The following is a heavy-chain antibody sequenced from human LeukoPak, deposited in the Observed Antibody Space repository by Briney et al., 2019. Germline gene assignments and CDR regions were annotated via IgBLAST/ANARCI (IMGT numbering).Heavy chain of an antibody. CDR2: ISSSGSTI. V-gene: IGHV3-48*03. CDR3: ARVPRWYVVDY. D-gene: IGHD4-23*01. J-gene: IGHJ4*02. CDR1: GFTFSSYE. Sequence: GGSLRLSCAASGFTFSSYEMKWVRQAPGKGQEWVSYISSSGSTIYYADSVKGRFTISRDNAKNSLYLQMNSLRAEDTAVYYCARVPRWYVVDYWGQGTLVTASS.